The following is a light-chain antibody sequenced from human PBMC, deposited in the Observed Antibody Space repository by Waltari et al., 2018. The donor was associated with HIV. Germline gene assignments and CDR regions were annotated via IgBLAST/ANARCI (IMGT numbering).Light chain of an antibody. CDR3: MQALETPLT. Sequence: PLSLPVSPGEPASISCRSSQSLLHSIGYNYVNWYLQKPGQSPQLLIYLGSTRASGVPDRVSGSGSGTDFTLKISRVEAEDVGVYYCMQALETPLTFGGGTKVEIK. CDR1: QSLLHSIGYNY. CDR2: LGS. V-gene: IGKV2-28*01. J-gene: IGKJ4*01.